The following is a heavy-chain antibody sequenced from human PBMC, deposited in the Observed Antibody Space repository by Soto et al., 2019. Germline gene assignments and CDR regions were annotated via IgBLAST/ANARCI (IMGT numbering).Heavy chain of an antibody. J-gene: IGHJ4*02. D-gene: IGHD2-2*02. CDR3: ARDKGYCSGSSCYNPLFDY. CDR1: GYTFTNYA. V-gene: IGHV1-3*04. Sequence: ASVKVSCKASGYTFTNYAMHWVRQAPGQRLEWMGWINTGNGNTKYSQKFQGRVTITRDTSANTAYMELSSLKSEDTAAYYCARDKGYCSGSSCYNPLFDYWGQGTLVTVSS. CDR2: INTGNGNT.